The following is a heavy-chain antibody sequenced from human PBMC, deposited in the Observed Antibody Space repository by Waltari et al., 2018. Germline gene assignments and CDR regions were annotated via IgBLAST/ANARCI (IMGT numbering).Heavy chain of an antibody. CDR1: GYTFTGYS. CDR3: ARDTGYYYGSGSYYNVGMVRLDY. Sequence: QVQLVQSGAEVKKPGASVKVSCKASGYTFTGYSMHGVRQAPGQGLEWMGWINPNSGGTNYAQKFQGRVTMTRDTSISTAYMELSRLRSDDTAVYYCARDTGYYYGSGSYYNVGMVRLDYWGQGTLVTVSS. CDR2: INPNSGGT. V-gene: IGHV1-2*02. D-gene: IGHD3-10*01. J-gene: IGHJ4*02.